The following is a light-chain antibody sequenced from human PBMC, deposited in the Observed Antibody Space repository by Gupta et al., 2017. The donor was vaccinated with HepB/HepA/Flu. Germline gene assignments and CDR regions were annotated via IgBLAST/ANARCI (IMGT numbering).Light chain of an antibody. CDR1: QSVSSSY. CDR2: GAS. CDR3: QQEGSSPVA. Sequence: EIVLTQSPDTLSLSPGERATLSCRASQSVSSSYLAWYQQKPGQAPRLLIYGASSRATGIPDRFSGSGSGTDFTLTISRLEPEDFAVYYCQQEGSSPVAFGQGTKVEIK. V-gene: IGKV3-20*01. J-gene: IGKJ1*01.